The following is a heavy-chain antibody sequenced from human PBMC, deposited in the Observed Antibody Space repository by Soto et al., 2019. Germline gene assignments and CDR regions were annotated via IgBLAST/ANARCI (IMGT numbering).Heavy chain of an antibody. Sequence: EVQLVESGGGLVKPGASLRLSCVVSGFTFSSAWLHWVRQAPGKGLEWVGRIKSKTSGETTDYAAPVKGRFTISRDDSKNTGCLQMNSLKSEDTAVYYCTADYSGGTYPSDYWGQGSLVTVSS. J-gene: IGHJ4*02. CDR1: GFTFSSAW. CDR2: IKSKTSGETT. D-gene: IGHD1-26*01. V-gene: IGHV3-15*07. CDR3: TADYSGGTYPSDY.